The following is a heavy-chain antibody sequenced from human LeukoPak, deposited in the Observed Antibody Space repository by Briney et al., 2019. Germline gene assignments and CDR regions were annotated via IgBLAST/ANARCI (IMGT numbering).Heavy chain of an antibody. J-gene: IGHJ6*03. CDR3: ARARPFGVYYMDV. CDR1: GFTFSDYY. CDR2: ISGRGSSTT. V-gene: IGHV3-11*04. Sequence: GGSLRLSCAASGFTFSDYYMSWIRQAPGKGLEWVSFISGRGSSTTYYADSVKGRFTISRDNAKKSLYLQMNSLRAEDTAVYYCARARPFGVYYMDVWGKGTTVTVSS. D-gene: IGHD3-3*01.